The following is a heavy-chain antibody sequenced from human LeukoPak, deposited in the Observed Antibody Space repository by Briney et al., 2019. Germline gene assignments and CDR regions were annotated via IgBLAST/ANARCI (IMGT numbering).Heavy chain of an antibody. D-gene: IGHD3-22*01. CDR1: GYTFTGYY. CDR3: ARLGVHSGYPVGFDY. Sequence: GASVKVSCKASGYTFTGYYMHWVRQAPGQGLEWMGWINPKSGGTNYAQKFQGRVTMTRDTSISTAYMELSRLRSDDTAVHYCARLGVHSGYPVGFDYWGQGTLVTVSS. CDR2: INPKSGGT. V-gene: IGHV1-2*02. J-gene: IGHJ4*02.